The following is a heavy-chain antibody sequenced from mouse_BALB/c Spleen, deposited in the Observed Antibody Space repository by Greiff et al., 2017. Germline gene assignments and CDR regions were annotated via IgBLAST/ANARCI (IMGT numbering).Heavy chain of an antibody. V-gene: IGHV5-12-1*01. D-gene: IGHD2-14*01. Sequence: EVHLVESGGGLVKPGGSLKLSCAASGFAFSSYDMSWVRQTPEKRLEWVAYISSGGGSTYYPDTVKGRFTISRDNAKNTLYLQMSSLKSEDTAMYYCARHRYDEGFAYWGQGTLVTVSA. CDR1: GFAFSSYD. CDR2: ISSGGGST. CDR3: ARHRYDEGFAY. J-gene: IGHJ3*01.